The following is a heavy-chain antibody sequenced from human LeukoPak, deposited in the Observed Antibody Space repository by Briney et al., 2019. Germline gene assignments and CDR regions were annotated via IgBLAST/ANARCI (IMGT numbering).Heavy chain of an antibody. Sequence: GGSLRLSCAASGFTFSSYAMSWVRQAPGKGLEWLSAISGGGGDTYYADSVKGRFTISRDKSKNTLYLQMNSLRAEDTAAYYCATGYCSGDTCYSIYWGQGALVTVSS. CDR3: ATGYCSGDTCYSIY. CDR1: GFTFSSYA. J-gene: IGHJ4*02. CDR2: ISGGGGDT. V-gene: IGHV3-23*01. D-gene: IGHD2-15*01.